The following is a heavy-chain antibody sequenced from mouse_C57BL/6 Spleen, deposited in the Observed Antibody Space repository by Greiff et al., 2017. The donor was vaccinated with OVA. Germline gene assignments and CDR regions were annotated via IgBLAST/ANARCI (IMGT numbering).Heavy chain of an antibody. CDR3: ARSLYDYDDGFFAY. CDR2: IDPNSGGT. CDR1: GYTFTSYW. J-gene: IGHJ3*01. D-gene: IGHD2-4*01. Sequence: QVQLQQPGAELVKPGASVKLSCKASGYTFTSYWMHWVKPRPGRGLEWIGRIDPNSGGTKYNEKFKSKATLTVDKPASTAYMQLSSLTSEDSAVDYCARSLYDYDDGFFAYWGQGTLVTVSA. V-gene: IGHV1-72*01.